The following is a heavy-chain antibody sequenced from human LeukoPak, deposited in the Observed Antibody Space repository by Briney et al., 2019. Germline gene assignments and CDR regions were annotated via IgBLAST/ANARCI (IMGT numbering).Heavy chain of an antibody. V-gene: IGHV4-39*07. CDR1: GDSMTSTSHF. CDR2: IYYRGST. J-gene: IGHJ5*02. D-gene: IGHD3-10*01. Sequence: SETLSLTCTVSGDSMTSTSHFWDWIRQPPGKGLEWIGSIYYRGSTYYNPSLKSRITISVDTSKNQFSLKLSSVTAADTAVYYCARKSTMVRGVILVYGFDPWGQGTLVTVSS. CDR3: ARKSTMVRGVILVYGFDP.